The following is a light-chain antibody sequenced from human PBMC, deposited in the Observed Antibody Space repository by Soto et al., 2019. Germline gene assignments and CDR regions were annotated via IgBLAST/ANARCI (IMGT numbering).Light chain of an antibody. J-gene: IGKJ5*01. CDR3: QQYNSYSPAT. CDR1: QSVSTY. Sequence: DIQMTQSPSSLSASVGDRVTITCRASQSVSTYLSWYQQKPGKAPNLLIYGASSLQSGVPSRFSGSGSGTEFTLTISSLQPDDFATYYCQQYNSYSPATFGQGTRLEIK. V-gene: IGKV1-5*01. CDR2: GAS.